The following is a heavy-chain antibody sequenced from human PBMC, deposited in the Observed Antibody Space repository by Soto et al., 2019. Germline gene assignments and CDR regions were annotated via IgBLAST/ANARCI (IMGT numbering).Heavy chain of an antibody. Sequence: CMRLSGAASGFTAESVGMHWFRQAPGKRLEWVAGIWYDGSNKYYADSEKGRFTISRDNSKNTMYLQMNSLKAEDTAVYYCARPITVAGNDSNYGMVVWGLGT. CDR1: GFTAESVG. J-gene: IGHJ6*02. V-gene: IGHV3-33*01. CDR2: IWYDGSNK. D-gene: IGHD6-19*01. CDR3: ARPITVAGNDSNYGMVV.